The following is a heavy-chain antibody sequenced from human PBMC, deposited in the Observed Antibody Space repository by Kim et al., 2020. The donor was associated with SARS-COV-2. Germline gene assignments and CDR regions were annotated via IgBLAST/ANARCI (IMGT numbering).Heavy chain of an antibody. CDR2: ISYDGSNK. CDR3: ARGHYDILTGYYNSFDH. V-gene: IGHV3-30*04. J-gene: IGHJ4*02. D-gene: IGHD3-9*01. CDR1: GFTFITYA. Sequence: GGSLRLSCAASGFTFITYAMHWVHQAPGKGLEWVAVISYDGSNKYYADSVKGRFTISRDNSKNTLYLQMNSLRAEDTAGYYCARGHYDILTGYYNSFDHWCQGPLVTVSS.